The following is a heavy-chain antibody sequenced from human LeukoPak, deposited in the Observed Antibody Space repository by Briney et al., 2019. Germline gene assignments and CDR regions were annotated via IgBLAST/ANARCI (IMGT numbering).Heavy chain of an antibody. V-gene: IGHV3-23*01. CDR2: ISGTGGST. CDR1: GFTFPAYA. J-gene: IGHJ4*02. CDR3: AKRGSGDYFDY. D-gene: IGHD3-16*01. Sequence: GGSLRLSCAASGFTFPAYAMNWVRQAPGKGLEWVSVISGTGGSTYYADSVKGRFTISRDDSKNTLNLQMNSLRAEDTAVYYCAKRGSGDYFDYWGQGTLVTVSS.